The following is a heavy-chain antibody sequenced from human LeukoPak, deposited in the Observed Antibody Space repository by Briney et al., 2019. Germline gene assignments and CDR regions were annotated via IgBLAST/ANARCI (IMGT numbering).Heavy chain of an antibody. J-gene: IGHJ5*02. CDR2: IYYSGST. D-gene: IGHD3-9*01. CDR3: ARVALPGSYYDILTGRPNNWFDP. CDR1: GGSISSYY. Sequence: SETLSLTCTVSGGSISSYYWSWIRQPPGKGLEWIGYIYYSGSTNYNPSLKSRVTISVDTSKNQFSLKLSSVTAADTAVYYCARVALPGSYYDILTGRPNNWFDPWGQGTLVTVSS. V-gene: IGHV4-59*01.